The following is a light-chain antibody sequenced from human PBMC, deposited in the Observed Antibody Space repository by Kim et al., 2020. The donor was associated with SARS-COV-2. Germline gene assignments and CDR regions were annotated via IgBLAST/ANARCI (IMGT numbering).Light chain of an antibody. J-gene: IGKJ4*01. CDR2: WAS. CDR3: QQYFSTPLT. Sequence: ATMNCKSSQSILSSSNNKNYLAWYQHKPGQPLKLLIYWASTRESGVPDRFSGSGSGTDFTLTISSLQAEDVAIYICQQYFSTPLTFGGGTKVDIK. V-gene: IGKV4-1*01. CDR1: QSILSSSNNKNY.